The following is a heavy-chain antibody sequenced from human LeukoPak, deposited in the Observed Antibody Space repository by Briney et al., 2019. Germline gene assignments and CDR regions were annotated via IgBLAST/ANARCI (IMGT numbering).Heavy chain of an antibody. J-gene: IGHJ3*01. CDR3: ARGPCTATSCYTPDAFDR. D-gene: IGHD2-2*02. CDR1: GFTFSDYS. V-gene: IGHV3-21*01. Sequence: PGGSLRLSCAASGFTFSDYSMNWVRQAPGKGLEWVSSISGSSTYRYYGDSVKGRFTISRDNAENSLYLQMNSLRAEDTAVYICARGPCTATSCYTPDAFDRSGQGTLVTVAS. CDR2: ISGSSTYR.